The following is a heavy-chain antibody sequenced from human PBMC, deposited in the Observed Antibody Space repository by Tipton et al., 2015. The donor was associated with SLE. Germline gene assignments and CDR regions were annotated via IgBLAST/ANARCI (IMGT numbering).Heavy chain of an antibody. CDR1: GFTFTDYA. J-gene: IGHJ4*02. Sequence: SLRLSCAGSGFTFTDYAMHWVRQGPGKGLEYVSAISSNGGATYYAESVKGRFTISRDNSKNTLYLQMNSLRAEDTAVYYCAKDVDSSGYEYCDFWGQGTLVTVSS. D-gene: IGHD3-22*01. CDR2: ISSNGGAT. V-gene: IGHV3-64*02. CDR3: AKDVDSSGYEYCDF.